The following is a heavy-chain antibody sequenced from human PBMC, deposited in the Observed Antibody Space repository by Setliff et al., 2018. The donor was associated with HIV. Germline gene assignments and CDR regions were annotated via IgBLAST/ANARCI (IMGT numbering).Heavy chain of an antibody. D-gene: IGHD3-22*01. J-gene: IGHJ6*02. CDR1: GFTFSSYE. CDR2: ISSSGSTT. Sequence: PGGSLRLSCAASGFTFSSYEMNWVRQAPGKGLEWVSYISSSGSTTYYADSVKGRFTISRDNAKSLLYLQMHSLRAEDTAVYYCARDMVDYYDSSGYYSGNYYYGMDVRGQGTAVTVLL. V-gene: IGHV3-48*03. CDR3: ARDMVDYYDSSGYYSGNYYYGMDV.